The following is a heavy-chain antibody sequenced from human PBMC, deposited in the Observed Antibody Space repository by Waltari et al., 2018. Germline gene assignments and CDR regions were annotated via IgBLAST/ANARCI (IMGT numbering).Heavy chain of an antibody. V-gene: IGHV3-74*02. CDR3: AGARAHGMDV. J-gene: IGHJ6*02. Sequence: EVYLVESGGGLVQPGGSLRLSCAASGITFSSSWMNWVRQAPGQGLVWVSQINTDGSITGYADSVRGRFTISRDNAKSTLYLQMNSLRVEDTAAYYCAGARAHGMDVWGQGTTVTVSS. CDR2: INTDGSIT. CDR1: GITFSSSW.